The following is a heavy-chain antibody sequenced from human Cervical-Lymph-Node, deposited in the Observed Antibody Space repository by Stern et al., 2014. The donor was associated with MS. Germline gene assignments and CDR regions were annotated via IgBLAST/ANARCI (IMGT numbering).Heavy chain of an antibody. Sequence: DQLVESGAEVKEPGASVKVSCKASGYTFSVYAIHWVRQAPGQRLEWMGWVNAGNGNTKYSQKFQGRVTITWDTSARTVYMEVSSLKSEDTAVYYCARDLTEGAFDIWGQGTLVTVSS. CDR3: ARDLTEGAFDI. J-gene: IGHJ3*02. V-gene: IGHV1-3*01. CDR1: GYTFSVYA. CDR2: VNAGNGNT.